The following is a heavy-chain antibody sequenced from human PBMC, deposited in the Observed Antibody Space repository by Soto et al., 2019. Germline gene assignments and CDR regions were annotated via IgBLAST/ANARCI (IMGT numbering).Heavy chain of an antibody. V-gene: IGHV3-23*01. Sequence: GGSLRLSCAASGFPFRSFAMSWVRQAPGKGLEWVSAISGSGATTYYADSVKGRFSISRDNSKNTMYLQMNSLRAEDTAIYYCAKDPLGGYSGYVPSDSYWGQGTLVTVSS. D-gene: IGHD5-12*01. CDR1: GFPFRSFA. CDR2: ISGSGATT. J-gene: IGHJ4*02. CDR3: AKDPLGGYSGYVPSDSY.